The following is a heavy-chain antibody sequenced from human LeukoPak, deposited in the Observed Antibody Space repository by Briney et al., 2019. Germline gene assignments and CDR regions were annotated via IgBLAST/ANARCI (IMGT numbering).Heavy chain of an antibody. J-gene: IGHJ4*02. V-gene: IGHV4-39*01. D-gene: IGHD3-9*01. CDR1: GGSISSRDYY. Sequence: SETLSLTCTVSGGSISSRDYYWGWIRQSPGRGLEWIGSIYYTEKTYHNPSLKGRVTISVDTSKEQFSLKVYSLTAADTAVYYCARHVTHYDVLGRVYHYPGYYFDYWGQGALVTVSS. CDR3: ARHVTHYDVLGRVYHYPGYYFDY. CDR2: IYYTEKT.